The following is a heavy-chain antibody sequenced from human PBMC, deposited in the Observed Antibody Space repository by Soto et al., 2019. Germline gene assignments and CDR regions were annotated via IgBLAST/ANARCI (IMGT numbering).Heavy chain of an antibody. CDR2: ISGSGGRT. V-gene: IGHV3-23*01. D-gene: IGHD3-3*01. J-gene: IGHJ4*02. CDR3: DRGGDFWSGYHSFDY. Sequence: EVQLLESGGGLVQPGGSLRLSCAASGFNFSSYAMSWVRQAPGKGLEWVSAISGSGGRTYYADSVKGRFTISRDNSQNTLYLQMNGLRAEDRAVYYCDRGGDFWSGYHSFDYWGQGTLVTVSS. CDR1: GFNFSSYA.